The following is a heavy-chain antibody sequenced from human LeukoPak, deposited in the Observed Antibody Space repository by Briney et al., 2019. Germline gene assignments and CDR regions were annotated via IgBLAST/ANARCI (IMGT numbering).Heavy chain of an antibody. CDR2: ISYDGSYK. Sequence: PGRSLRLSCAASGFTFSRYAMVWVRQTPGKGLEWVAVISYDGSYKDYADSVKGRFTISRDNSKNTLYLHMNSLRPEDTAVYYCARLMRLSSSGGTYSASQIDYWGQGTLVTVSS. J-gene: IGHJ4*02. CDR3: ARLMRLSSSGGTYSASQIDY. D-gene: IGHD1-26*01. V-gene: IGHV3-30*04. CDR1: GFTFSRYA.